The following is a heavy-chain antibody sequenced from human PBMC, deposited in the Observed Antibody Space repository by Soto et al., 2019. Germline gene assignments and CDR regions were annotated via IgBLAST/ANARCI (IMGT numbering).Heavy chain of an antibody. CDR2: INSDGSST. J-gene: IGHJ6*02. CDR1: GFTFSSYW. V-gene: IGHV3-74*01. CDR3: ARDRYSSSSVLPDYYYSGMDV. Sequence: GGSLRLSCAASGFTFSSYWMHWVRQAPGKGLVWVSRINSDGSSTSYADSVKGRFTISRDNAKNTLYLQMNSLRAEDTAVYYCARDRYSSSSVLPDYYYSGMDVWGQGTTVTGSS. D-gene: IGHD6-6*01.